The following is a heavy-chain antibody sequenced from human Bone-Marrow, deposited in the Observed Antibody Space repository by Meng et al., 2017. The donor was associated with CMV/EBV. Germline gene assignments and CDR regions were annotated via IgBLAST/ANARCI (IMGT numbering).Heavy chain of an antibody. CDR3: ARFDMDVEGYYGMDV. CDR2: IYYSGST. V-gene: IGHV4-39*07. J-gene: IGHJ6*02. CDR1: GGSISSSSYY. D-gene: IGHD2-15*01. Sequence: SEPLSLTCTVSGGSISSSSYYWGWIRQPPGKGLEWIGSIYYSGSTYYNPSLKSRVTISVDTSKNQFSVKLGSVTAADTAVYYCARFDMDVEGYYGMDVWGQGTTVTVSS.